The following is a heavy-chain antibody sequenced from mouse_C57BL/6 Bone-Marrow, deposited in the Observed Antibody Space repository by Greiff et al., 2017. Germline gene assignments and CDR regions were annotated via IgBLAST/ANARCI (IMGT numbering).Heavy chain of an antibody. CDR3: ARTFYYGYDAGLAY. V-gene: IGHV1-63*01. J-gene: IGHJ3*01. D-gene: IGHD2-2*01. CDR1: GYTFTNYW. Sequence: QVQLQQSGAELVRPGTSVKMSCKASGYTFTNYWIGWAKQRPGHGLEWIGDIYPGGGYTNYNEKFKGKATLTADKSSSTAYMQFSSLTSEDSAIYYCARTFYYGYDAGLAYWGQGTLVTVSA. CDR2: IYPGGGYT.